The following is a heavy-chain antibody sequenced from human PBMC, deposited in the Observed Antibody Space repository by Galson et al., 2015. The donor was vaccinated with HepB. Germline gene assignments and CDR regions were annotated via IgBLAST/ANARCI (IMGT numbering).Heavy chain of an antibody. V-gene: IGHV1-2*02. D-gene: IGHD4-23*01. CDR2: INPTNGDR. CDR1: GYSLTAHY. CDR3: ARGGGRWYVDY. J-gene: IGHJ4*02. Sequence: SVKVSCKVSGYSLTAHYVHWVRQAPGQGLEWMGWINPTNGDRKTAQMFQGRVTMTRDTSVNTAYIELSGLRSDDTAIYYCARGGGRWYVDYWGQGTLVTVSS.